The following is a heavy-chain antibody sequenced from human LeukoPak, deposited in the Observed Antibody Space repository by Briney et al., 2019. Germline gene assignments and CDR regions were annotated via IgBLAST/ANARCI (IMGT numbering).Heavy chain of an antibody. D-gene: IGHD1-26*01. Sequence: GGSLRLSCVASGFTFNNYAMTWVRQAPGKGLEWVSAISGSGYSTYYADSVKGRFTISRDNSKNTLYLQMNSLRAEDTALYFCAQWSRYFDYWGQGTLVTVSP. V-gene: IGHV3-23*01. CDR3: AQWSRYFDY. CDR1: GFTFNNYA. J-gene: IGHJ4*02. CDR2: ISGSGYST.